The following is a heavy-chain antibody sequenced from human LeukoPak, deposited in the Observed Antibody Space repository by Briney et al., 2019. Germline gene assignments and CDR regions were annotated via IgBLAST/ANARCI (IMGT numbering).Heavy chain of an antibody. Sequence: PGGSLRLSCAASGFTVSSNYMCWVRRAPGKGLEWVSVIYSGGSTYYADSVKGRFTISRDNSKNTLYLQMNSLRAEDTAVYYCAREGGSGSYWFDPWGQGTLVTVSS. CDR3: AREGGSGSYWFDP. CDR2: IYSGGST. CDR1: GFTVSSNY. J-gene: IGHJ5*02. D-gene: IGHD3-10*01. V-gene: IGHV3-53*01.